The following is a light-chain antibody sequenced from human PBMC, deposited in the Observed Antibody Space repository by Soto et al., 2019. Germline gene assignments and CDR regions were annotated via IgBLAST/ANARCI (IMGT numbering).Light chain of an antibody. V-gene: IGLV7-46*01. CDR2: DTT. CDR1: IDTVTTSHW. J-gene: IGLJ7*01. Sequence: QAVVTQESSLTVSPGGTVTLTCDSSIDTVTTSHWPYWFQQKPGQAPKTLIYDTTNRHSWTPARFSGSILGGKAALILSGAQPEDEDEYYCLLSYNGAPAVFGGGTQLTVL. CDR3: LLSYNGAPAV.